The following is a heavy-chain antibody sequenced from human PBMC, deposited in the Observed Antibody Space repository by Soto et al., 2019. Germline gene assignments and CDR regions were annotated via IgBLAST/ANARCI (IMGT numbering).Heavy chain of an antibody. J-gene: IGHJ6*02. CDR2: IYCSGST. CDR3: ARGGIPPSGYGIAYAMDV. CDR1: GVSTSGSRYY. V-gene: IGHV4-39*01. Sequence: SETLSLTCTVSGVSTSGSRYYWGWIRPPPGRGLEWIGNIYCSGSTYYTPALKSRVTLSVDTSKNQFSLNLNSVTAADTAVYYCARGGIPPSGYGIAYAMDVWGQGTTVTVSS. D-gene: IGHD1-26*01.